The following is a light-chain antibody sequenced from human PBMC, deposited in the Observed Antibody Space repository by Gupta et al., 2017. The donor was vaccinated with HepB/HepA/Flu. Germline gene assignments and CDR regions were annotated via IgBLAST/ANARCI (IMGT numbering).Light chain of an antibody. CDR1: RSNVGSNH. CDR2: KNA. CDR3: AAWDDSLMSYV. J-gene: IGLJ1*01. V-gene: IGLV1-47*01. Sequence: QSAMIQPPSASGTPGPRVTISCSGSRSNVGSNHVYWYQQLPGTAPKLLIYKNAERPSGVPDRFSGSKSDTSASLAISGLRSEDEADYYCAAWDDSLMSYVFVGGTKVSVL.